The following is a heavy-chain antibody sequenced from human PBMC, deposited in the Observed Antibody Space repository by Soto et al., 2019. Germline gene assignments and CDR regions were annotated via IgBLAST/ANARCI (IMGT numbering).Heavy chain of an antibody. V-gene: IGHV4-34*01. CDR1: GGSFSGYY. CDR2: INHSGST. D-gene: IGHD2-8*02. J-gene: IGHJ6*02. CDR3: ARRTGGYYYYYYGMDV. Sequence: SETLSLTCAVYGGSFSGYYWSWIHQPPGKGLEWIGEINHSGSTNYNPSLKSRVTISVDTSKNQFSLKLSSVTAADTAVYYCARRTGGYYYYYYGMDVWGQGTTVTVSS.